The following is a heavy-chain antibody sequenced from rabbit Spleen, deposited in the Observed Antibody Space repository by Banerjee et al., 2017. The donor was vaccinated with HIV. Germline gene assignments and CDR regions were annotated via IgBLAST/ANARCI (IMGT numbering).Heavy chain of an antibody. CDR2: IYTSDGDT. CDR1: GFSFSSTYY. J-gene: IGHJ4*01. CDR3: ARGGGIVGDGLNL. Sequence: QEQLEESGGGLVKPEGSLTLTCTASGFSFSSTYYMCWVRQAPGKGLDFIASIYTSDGDTYYATWAKGRFTISKTSSTTVTLQMTSLTAADTATYFCARGGGIVGDGLNLWGPGTLVTVS. V-gene: IGHV1S45*01. D-gene: IGHD4-1*01.